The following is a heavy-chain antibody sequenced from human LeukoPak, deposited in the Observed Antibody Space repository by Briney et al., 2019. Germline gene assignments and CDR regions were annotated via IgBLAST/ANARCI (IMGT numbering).Heavy chain of an antibody. CDR1: GYTFTAYY. Sequence: ASVKVSCTASGYTFTAYYIHWVRQAPGQGLEWMGRINPNSGGTNYAQKFQGRVTMTRDTSISTAYMELSRLRSDDTAVYYCARAQDIVLGFEGYYYYGMDVWGQGTTVTVSS. V-gene: IGHV1-2*06. CDR2: INPNSGGT. D-gene: IGHD2-8*01. CDR3: ARAQDIVLGFEGYYYYGMDV. J-gene: IGHJ6*02.